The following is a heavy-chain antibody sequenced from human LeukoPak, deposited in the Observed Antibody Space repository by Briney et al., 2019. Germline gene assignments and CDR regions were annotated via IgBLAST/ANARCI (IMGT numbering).Heavy chain of an antibody. Sequence: ASVKVSCKASGYTFTGYYMHWVRQAPGQGLEWMGRINPNSGGTNYAQKFQGRVTMTRDTSISTAYMELSRLRSDDTAVYYCAKVAVAGFYFDYWGQGTLVTVSS. D-gene: IGHD6-19*01. V-gene: IGHV1-2*06. CDR3: AKVAVAGFYFDY. CDR1: GYTFTGYY. J-gene: IGHJ4*02. CDR2: INPNSGGT.